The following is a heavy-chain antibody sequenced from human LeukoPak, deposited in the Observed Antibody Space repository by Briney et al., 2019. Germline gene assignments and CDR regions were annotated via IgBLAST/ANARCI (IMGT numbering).Heavy chain of an antibody. D-gene: IGHD3-10*01. V-gene: IGHV4-59*01. CDR1: GGTISSYY. CDR2: IYYSGST. Sequence: PSETLSLTCTVSGGTISSYYWSWIRQPPGKGLEWIGYIYYSGSTNYNPSLKSRVTISVDTSKNQFSLKLSSVTAADTAVYYCARGQTSGWFGDLAWFDPWGQGTLVTVSS. CDR3: ARGQTSGWFGDLAWFDP. J-gene: IGHJ5*02.